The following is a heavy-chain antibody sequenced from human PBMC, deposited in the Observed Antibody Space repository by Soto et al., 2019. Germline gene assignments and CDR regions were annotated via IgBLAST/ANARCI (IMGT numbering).Heavy chain of an antibody. CDR1: GGSVSSGSYY. CDR3: ARTYVVVTAIDY. V-gene: IGHV4-61*01. Sequence: SETLSLTCTVSGGSVSSGSYYWSWIRQPPGKGLEWIGYIYYSGSTNYNPSLKSRVTISVDTSKNQFSLKLSSVTAADTAVYYCARTYVVVTAIDYWGQGTLVTVSS. D-gene: IGHD2-21*02. J-gene: IGHJ4*02. CDR2: IYYSGST.